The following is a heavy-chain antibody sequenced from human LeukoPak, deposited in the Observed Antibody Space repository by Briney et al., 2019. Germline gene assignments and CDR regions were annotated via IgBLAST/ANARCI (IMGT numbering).Heavy chain of an antibody. D-gene: IGHD3-10*01. J-gene: IGHJ4*02. CDR1: GFTFADYA. CDR2: IGGDGGRK. CDR3: AKEDRYGSGSYFNRGVDY. Sequence: GRSLRPSCAASGFTFADYATHCARQAPGEGLEWVSLIGGDGGRKYYADSGKGQFTISRDNSKNSLYLQMNSLRTEDTALYYCAKEDRYGSGSYFNRGVDYWGQGTLVTVSS. V-gene: IGHV3-43*02.